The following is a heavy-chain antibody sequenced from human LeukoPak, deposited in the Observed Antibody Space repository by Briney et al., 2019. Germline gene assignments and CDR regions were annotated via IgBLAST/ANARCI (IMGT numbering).Heavy chain of an antibody. Sequence: ASVKASCKASGYTFNSYGITWVRQAPGQGLEWMGWISAYNGNINYAQKLQGRVTMTTDTSTSTAYMELRSLRSDDTAMYYCARRIYYDTRHFDYWGQGTLVTVSS. CDR2: ISAYNGNI. J-gene: IGHJ4*02. CDR3: ARRIYYDTRHFDY. V-gene: IGHV1-18*01. CDR1: GYTFNSYG. D-gene: IGHD3-22*01.